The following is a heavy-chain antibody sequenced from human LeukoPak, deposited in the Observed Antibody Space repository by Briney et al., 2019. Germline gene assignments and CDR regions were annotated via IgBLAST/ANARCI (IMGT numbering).Heavy chain of an antibody. CDR3: TRETSSRYFDY. V-gene: IGHV1-8*01. J-gene: IGHJ4*02. CDR2: MNPNSGRT. Sequence: ASVKVSCKASGYTLTSYDINWVRQATGQGLEWMGWMNPNSGRTGYAQNFQGRITITRNTSISTAYLELSSLRSDDTAVYYCTRETSSRYFDYRGQGTLVTVSS. CDR1: GYTLTSYD.